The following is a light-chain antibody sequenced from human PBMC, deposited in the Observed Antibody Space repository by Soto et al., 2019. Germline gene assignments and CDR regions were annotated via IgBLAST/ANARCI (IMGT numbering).Light chain of an antibody. CDR3: QQGYSSPHT. J-gene: IGKJ2*01. CDR2: TTS. V-gene: IGKV1-39*01. CDR1: QSINNY. Sequence: DIQMTQSPSSLSASVGDRVTITCRASQSINNYLNWYQQRPGKAPKLLIYTTSTLQSGVPSRVSGSGAGTDFTLTISRLQPEDFATYYFQQGYSSPHTFGQGTELAI.